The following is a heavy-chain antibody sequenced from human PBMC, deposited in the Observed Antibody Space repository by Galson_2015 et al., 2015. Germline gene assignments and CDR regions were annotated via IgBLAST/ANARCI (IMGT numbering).Heavy chain of an antibody. Sequence: SLRLSCAASGFTFSSYEMNWVRQAPGKGLEWISYISSSGSTIYYADSVKGRFTISRDNAKNSLYLQMNSLRAEDTAVYYCARDPGGYLGLDYWGQGTLVTVSS. CDR1: GFTFSSYE. CDR2: ISSSGSTI. CDR3: ARDPGGYLGLDY. J-gene: IGHJ4*02. D-gene: IGHD3-22*01. V-gene: IGHV3-48*03.